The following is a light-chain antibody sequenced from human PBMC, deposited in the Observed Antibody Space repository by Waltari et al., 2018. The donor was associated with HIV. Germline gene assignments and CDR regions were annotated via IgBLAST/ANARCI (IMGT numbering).Light chain of an antibody. Sequence: IVMTQSPLPLPVTPGGPDSISCRASLSLLHSNSYNDLAWYLQKPGQPPQLLIYLGSSQAYGVTDKLCGSGSGTDFTLKISRGEAVDVGVYYSKQALQTWTFGQGNKVEIK. CDR3: KQALQTWT. CDR2: LGS. CDR1: LSLLHSNSYND. J-gene: IGKJ1*01. V-gene: IGKV2-28*01.